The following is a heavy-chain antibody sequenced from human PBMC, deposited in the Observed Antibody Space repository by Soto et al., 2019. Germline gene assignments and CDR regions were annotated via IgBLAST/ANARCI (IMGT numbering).Heavy chain of an antibody. V-gene: IGHV3-33*01. J-gene: IGHJ6*02. Sequence: QVQLVESGVGVVKPGRSLRLSCAASGFTFSSYGMHWVRQAPGKGLEWVAVIWYDGSNKYYADSVKGRFTISRDNSKNTLYLQMNSLRAEDTAVYYCARAAAGGYGMDFWGQGTTVTVSS. D-gene: IGHD6-13*01. CDR3: ARAAAGGYGMDF. CDR2: IWYDGSNK. CDR1: GFTFSSYG.